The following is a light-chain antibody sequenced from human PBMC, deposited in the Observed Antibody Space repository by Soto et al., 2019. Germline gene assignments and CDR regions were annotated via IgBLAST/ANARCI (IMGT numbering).Light chain of an antibody. CDR1: SSDVGGYNY. CDR3: SSYTSTSSVT. J-gene: IGLJ2*01. CDR2: DVT. Sequence: QSALTQPASVSGSPGQSITISCTGTSSDVGGYNYVSWYQRHPGKAPKLMIYDVTNRPSGVSNRFSGPKSGNTASLTISGLQAEDEADYYCSSYTSTSSVTFGGGTQLTVL. V-gene: IGLV2-14*01.